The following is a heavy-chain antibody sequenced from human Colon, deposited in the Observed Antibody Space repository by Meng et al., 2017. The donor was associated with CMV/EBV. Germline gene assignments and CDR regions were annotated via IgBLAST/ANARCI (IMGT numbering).Heavy chain of an antibody. CDR3: TKGVSGPLYYFDH. CDR1: GFTFRNSA. J-gene: IGHJ4*02. V-gene: IGHV3-23*01. D-gene: IGHD2-15*01. CDR2: ISGSGGDK. Sequence: GESLKISCVASGFTFRNSAMRWVRQALGKGLEWVSSISGSGGDKFYADSVRGRFTISRDNFKDTVYLEMNGLGAEETAVYYCTKGVSGPLYYFDHWGQGMQVTVSS.